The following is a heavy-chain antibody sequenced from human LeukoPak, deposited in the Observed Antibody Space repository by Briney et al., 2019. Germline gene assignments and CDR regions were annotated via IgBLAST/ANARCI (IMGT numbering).Heavy chain of an antibody. Sequence: SQTLSLTCTVSGGSISSGGYYWSWIRQPPGKGLEWIGYIYHSGGTYYNPSLKSRVTISVDRSKNQFSLKLSSVTAADTAVYYCARDSSPPGYCSSTSCYINPFWDYWGQGTLVTVSS. V-gene: IGHV4-30-2*01. J-gene: IGHJ4*02. CDR2: IYHSGGT. D-gene: IGHD2-2*02. CDR1: GGSISSGGYY. CDR3: ARDSSPPGYCSSTSCYINPFWDY.